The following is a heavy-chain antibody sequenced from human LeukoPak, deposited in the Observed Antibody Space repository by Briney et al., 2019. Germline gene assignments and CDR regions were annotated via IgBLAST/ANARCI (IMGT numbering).Heavy chain of an antibody. Sequence: SETLSLTCTVSGGSISSSSYYWGWIRQPPGKGLEWIGSIYYSGSTYYNPSLKSRVTISVDTSKNQFSLKLSSVTAADTAVYYCACHHPGSSWPPFDYWGQGTLVTVSS. J-gene: IGHJ4*02. CDR2: IYYSGST. CDR1: GGSISSSSYY. D-gene: IGHD6-13*01. CDR3: ACHHPGSSWPPFDY. V-gene: IGHV4-39*01.